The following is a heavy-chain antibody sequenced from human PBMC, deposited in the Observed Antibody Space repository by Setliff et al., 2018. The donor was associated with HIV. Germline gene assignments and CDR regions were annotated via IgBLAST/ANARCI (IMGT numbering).Heavy chain of an antibody. V-gene: IGHV4-61*02. CDR1: GDSVRSRPYY. Sequence: SETLSLTCTVSGDSVRSRPYYWNWIRQPAGKGLEWIGRFDSTGGTDYNPSLKSRVTISLDTSRNQFSLKLASVTAADTAIYFCARLYRYGQAFDYWGQGTLVTVSS. D-gene: IGHD1-26*01. CDR2: FDSTGGT. CDR3: ARLYRYGQAFDY. J-gene: IGHJ4*02.